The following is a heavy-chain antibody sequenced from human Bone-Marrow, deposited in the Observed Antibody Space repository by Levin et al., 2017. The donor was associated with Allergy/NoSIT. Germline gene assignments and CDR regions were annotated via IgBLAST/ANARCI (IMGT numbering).Heavy chain of an antibody. CDR3: ARVRKSKEEMATIGVFDY. CDR1: GYTFTGYY. V-gene: IGHV1-2*02. Sequence: GESLKISCKASGYTFTGYYMHWVRQAPGQGLEWMGWINPNSGGTNYAQKFQGRVTMTRDTYISTAYMELSRLRSDDTAVYYCARVRKSKEEMATIGVFDYWGQGTLVTVSS. J-gene: IGHJ4*02. CDR2: INPNSGGT. D-gene: IGHD5-24*01.